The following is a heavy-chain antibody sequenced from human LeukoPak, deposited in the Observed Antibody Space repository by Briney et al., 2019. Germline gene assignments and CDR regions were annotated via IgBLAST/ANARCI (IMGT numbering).Heavy chain of an antibody. V-gene: IGHV3-48*01. Sequence: GGSLRLSCAASGFTFSSYSMNWVRQAPGKGLEWVSYISSSSSTIYYADSVKGRFTISRDNAKNSLYLQMNSLRAEDTAVYYCARDKGEQTGGAFDIWGQGTMVTVSS. J-gene: IGHJ3*02. CDR1: GFTFSSYS. CDR3: ARDKGEQTGGAFDI. D-gene: IGHD3-16*01. CDR2: ISSSSSTI.